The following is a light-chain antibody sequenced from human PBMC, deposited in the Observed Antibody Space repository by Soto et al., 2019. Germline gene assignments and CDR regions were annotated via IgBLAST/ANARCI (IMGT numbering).Light chain of an antibody. J-gene: IGLJ2*01. Sequence: ALTQPASVSGSPGQSITISCTGTSSDVGDYNYVSWYQQHPGKAPKLMIYDVSNRPSGVSNRFSGSKSGDTASLTISGLQAEDEADYYCSSYTSSSTLEVVFGGGTKVTVL. CDR3: SSYTSSSTLEVV. CDR2: DVS. V-gene: IGLV2-14*01. CDR1: SSDVGDYNY.